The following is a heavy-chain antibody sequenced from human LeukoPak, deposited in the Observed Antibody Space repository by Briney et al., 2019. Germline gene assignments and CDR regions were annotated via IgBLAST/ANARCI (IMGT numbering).Heavy chain of an antibody. CDR2: ISYDGSNK. CDR1: GFTFSSYG. D-gene: IGHD3-22*01. CDR3: AKGPYYYDSSGPFDY. J-gene: IGHJ4*02. Sequence: GRSLRLSCAASGFTFSSYGMHWVRQAPGKGLEWVAVISYDGSNKYYADSVKGRFTISRDNSKNTLYLLMNSLRAEDTAVYYCAKGPYYYDSSGPFDYWGQGTLVTVSS. V-gene: IGHV3-30*18.